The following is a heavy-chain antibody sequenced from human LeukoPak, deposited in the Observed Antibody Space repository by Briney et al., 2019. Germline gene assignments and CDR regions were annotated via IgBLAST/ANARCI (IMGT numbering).Heavy chain of an antibody. V-gene: IGHV3-7*01. J-gene: IGHJ6*02. Sequence: GGSLRLSCAASGFTFSSYWMSWVRQAPGKGLEWVANIKQDGSEKYYVDSVKGRFTIPRDNAKNSLYLQMNSLRAEDTAVYYCAGTLGYSSSWYYYYGMDVWGQGTTVTVSS. D-gene: IGHD6-13*01. CDR2: IKQDGSEK. CDR3: AGTLGYSSSWYYYYGMDV. CDR1: GFTFSSYW.